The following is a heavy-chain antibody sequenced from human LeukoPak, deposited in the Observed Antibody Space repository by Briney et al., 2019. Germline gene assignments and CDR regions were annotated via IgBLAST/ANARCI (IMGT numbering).Heavy chain of an antibody. V-gene: IGHV4-59*01. Sequence: PSETLSLTCTVSGGSISSYYWSWIRQPPGKGLEWIGYIYYSGSTNYNPSLKSRVTISVDTSKNQFSLKLSSVTAADTAVHYCARVPGVAATSYYFDYWGQGTLVTVSS. J-gene: IGHJ4*02. CDR3: ARVPGVAATSYYFDY. CDR1: GGSISSYY. D-gene: IGHD2-15*01. CDR2: IYYSGST.